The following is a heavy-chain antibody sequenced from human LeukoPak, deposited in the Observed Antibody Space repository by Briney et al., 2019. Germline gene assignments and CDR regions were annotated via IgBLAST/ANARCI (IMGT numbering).Heavy chain of an antibody. J-gene: IGHJ4*02. V-gene: IGHV3-21*01. CDR3: ARGTNWSPLDFDY. CDR2: ISSSNSFI. CDR1: RFIFSSYH. Sequence: GGSPRLSCAASRFIFSSYHMHWVRQPPGKGLEWVSSISSSNSFIYYADSMKGRFTISRDNAKNSLYLQMNSLRAEDTAVYYCARGTNWSPLDFDYWGQGTLVTVSS. D-gene: IGHD1-20*01.